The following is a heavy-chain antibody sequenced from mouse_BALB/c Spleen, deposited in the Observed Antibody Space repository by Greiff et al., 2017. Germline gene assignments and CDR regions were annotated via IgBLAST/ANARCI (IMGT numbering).Heavy chain of an antibody. Sequence: EVQLQQSGGDLVKPGGSLKLSCAASGFTFSSYGMSWVRQTPDKRLEWVATISSGGSYTYYPDSVKGRFTISRDNAKNTLYLQMSSLKSEDTAMYYCARGKGAMDYWGQGTSVTVSS. CDR2: ISSGGSYT. CDR3: ARGKGAMDY. J-gene: IGHJ4*01. CDR1: GFTFSSYG. D-gene: IGHD2-1*01. V-gene: IGHV5-6*01.